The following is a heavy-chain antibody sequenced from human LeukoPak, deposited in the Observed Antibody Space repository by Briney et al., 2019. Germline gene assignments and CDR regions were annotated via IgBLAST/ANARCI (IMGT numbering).Heavy chain of an antibody. Sequence: SETLSLTCAVSGGSISSGGYSWSWIRQPPGKGLEWIGYIYYSGSTYYNPSLKSRVTISVDTSKNQFSLKLSSVTAADTAVYYCARVVVAATLNYYYYYMDVWGKGTTVTVSS. CDR1: GGSISSGGYS. CDR3: ARVVVAATLNYYYYYMDV. V-gene: IGHV4-30-4*07. D-gene: IGHD2-15*01. J-gene: IGHJ6*03. CDR2: IYYSGST.